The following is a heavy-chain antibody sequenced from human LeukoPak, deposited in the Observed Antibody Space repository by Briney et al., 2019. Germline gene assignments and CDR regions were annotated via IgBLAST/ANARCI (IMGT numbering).Heavy chain of an antibody. V-gene: IGHV1-18*01. CDR3: ARGYFTIFGVTPRTDY. CDR1: GYTFTSYG. D-gene: IGHD3-3*01. CDR2: ISAYNGNT. Sequence: ASVKVSCKASGYTFTSYGISWVRQAPGQGLEWMGWISAYNGNTNYAQKLQGRVTMTTDTSTSTAYMELRSLRSDDTAVYYCARGYFTIFGVTPRTDYWGQGTLVTVSS. J-gene: IGHJ4*02.